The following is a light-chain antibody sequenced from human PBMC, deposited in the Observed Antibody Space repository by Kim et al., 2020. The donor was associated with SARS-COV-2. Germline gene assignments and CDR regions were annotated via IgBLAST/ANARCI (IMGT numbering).Light chain of an antibody. V-gene: IGKV3-15*01. Sequence: SPGESATLSCRASERISRNLAWYQQKPAQAPRLLIYDAATRATGIPARFSGRGFGAEFTLTISSLQSEDFAVYYCQQYNYWPPWTFGQGTKLEI. CDR1: ERISRN. CDR3: QQYNYWPPWT. CDR2: DAA. J-gene: IGKJ1*01.